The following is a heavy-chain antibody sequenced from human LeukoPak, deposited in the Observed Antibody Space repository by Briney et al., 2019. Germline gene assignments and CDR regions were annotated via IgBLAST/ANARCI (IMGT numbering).Heavy chain of an antibody. D-gene: IGHD2-8*01. V-gene: IGHV1-69*05. Sequence: GSSVKFSCKASGGTFSSYAISWVRQAPGQGLDWMGRIIPIFGTANYAQKFQGRVTITTDESTSTPYMEPSSLRSDDTAVYYCARDRGVGTTVDYWGQGTLVTVSS. J-gene: IGHJ4*02. CDR1: GGTFSSYA. CDR2: IIPIFGTA. CDR3: ARDRGVGTTVDY.